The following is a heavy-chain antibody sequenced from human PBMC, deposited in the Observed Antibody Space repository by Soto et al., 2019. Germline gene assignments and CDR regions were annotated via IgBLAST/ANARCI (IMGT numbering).Heavy chain of an antibody. V-gene: IGHV3-23*01. Sequence: EVQLLESGGGSIQPGGSLRLSCAASGFTSSSYAMHWVRRPPGKGLEWVSSISGSGGTAYYADSVKGRFSISRDSLVNTLYLQVNSLRAADTAVYYCAKGRGQNWNFDYCGQGTLVTVSP. CDR3: AKGRGQNWNFDY. CDR1: GFTSSSYA. D-gene: IGHD1-1*01. J-gene: IGHJ4*02. CDR2: ISGSGGTA.